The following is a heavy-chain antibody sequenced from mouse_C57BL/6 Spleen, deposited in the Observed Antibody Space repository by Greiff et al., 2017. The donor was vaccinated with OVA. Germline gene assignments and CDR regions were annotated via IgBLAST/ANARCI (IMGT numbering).Heavy chain of an antibody. J-gene: IGHJ2*01. V-gene: IGHV2-6-1*01. Sequence: VQLKESGPGLVAPSQSLSITCTVSGFSLTSYGVHWVRQPPGKGLEWLVVIWSDGSTTYNSALKSRLSISKDNSKSQVFLKMNSLQTDDTAMYYCARHAPLTGTSEGYFDYWGQGTTLTVSS. CDR3: ARHAPLTGTSEGYFDY. CDR1: GFSLTSYG. CDR2: IWSDGST. D-gene: IGHD4-1*01.